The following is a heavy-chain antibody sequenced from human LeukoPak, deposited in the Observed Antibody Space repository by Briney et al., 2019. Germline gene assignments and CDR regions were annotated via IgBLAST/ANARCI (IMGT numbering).Heavy chain of an antibody. CDR2: IYSGGST. Sequence: TGGSLRLSCAASEFSVGSNYMTWVRQAPGKGLEWVSLIYSGGSTYYADSVKGRFTISRDNPKKTLYLQMDSLRAEDTAVYYCAKDHYYDSSNYYYGRPNLFDYWGQGTLVTVSS. CDR3: AKDHYYDSSNYYYGRPNLFDY. CDR1: EFSVGSNY. V-gene: IGHV3-53*01. J-gene: IGHJ4*02. D-gene: IGHD3-22*01.